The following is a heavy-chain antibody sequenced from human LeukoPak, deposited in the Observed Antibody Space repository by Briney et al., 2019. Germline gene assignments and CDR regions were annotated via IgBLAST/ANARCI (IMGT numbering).Heavy chain of an antibody. CDR2: IYYSGST. CDR3: ARGQWPANFDY. V-gene: IGHV4-34*01. Sequence: PSETLSLTCAVYGGSFSGYYWSWIRQPPGKGLEWIGSIYYSGSTYYNPSLKSRVTISVDTSKNQFSLKLSSVTAADTAVYYCARGQWPANFDYWGQGTLVTVSS. J-gene: IGHJ4*02. CDR1: GGSFSGYY. D-gene: IGHD6-19*01.